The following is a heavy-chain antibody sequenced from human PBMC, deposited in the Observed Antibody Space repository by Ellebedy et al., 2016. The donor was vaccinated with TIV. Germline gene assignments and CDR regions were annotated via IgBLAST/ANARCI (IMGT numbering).Heavy chain of an antibody. CDR3: AKDGTVATMAATYYGLDV. Sequence: AASVKVSCKASGYTFTAYYIHWVRQAPGQGLEWMGWINPNNGGPHYAQKFKGRVTMTSDTSITTGYMELSGLRSDDTAVYYCAKDGTVATMAATYYGLDVWGQGTTVTVSS. CDR1: GYTFTAYY. J-gene: IGHJ6*02. D-gene: IGHD5-24*01. V-gene: IGHV1-2*02. CDR2: INPNNGGP.